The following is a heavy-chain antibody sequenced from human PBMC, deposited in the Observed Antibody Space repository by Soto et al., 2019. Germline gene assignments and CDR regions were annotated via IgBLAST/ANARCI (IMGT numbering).Heavy chain of an antibody. CDR2: IIPTFGTA. CDR3: ARLPVADLYRDY. J-gene: IGHJ4*02. CDR1: GGTFSSYA. D-gene: IGHD6-19*01. V-gene: IGHV1-69*12. Sequence: QVQLVQSGAEVKKPGSSVKVSCKASGGTFSSYAISWVRQAPGQGLEWMGGIIPTFGTANHAQKFQGRVTTTADESTSTAYMELSRLRSEDTAVYYCARLPVADLYRDYWGQGTLVTVSS.